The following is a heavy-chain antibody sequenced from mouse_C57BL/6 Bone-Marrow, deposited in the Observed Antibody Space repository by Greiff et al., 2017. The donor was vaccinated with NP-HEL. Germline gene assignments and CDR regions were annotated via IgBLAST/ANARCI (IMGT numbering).Heavy chain of an antibody. CDR2: IHPNSGST. Sequence: QVQLQQPGAELVKPGASVKLSCKASGYTFTSYWMHWVKQRPGQGLEWIGMIHPNSGSTNYNEKFKSKATLTVDKSSSTAYMQLSSLTSEDSAVYYCAIWWKYYYGSSPYYFDYWGQGTTLTVSS. D-gene: IGHD1-1*01. CDR1: GYTFTSYW. J-gene: IGHJ2*01. V-gene: IGHV1-64*01. CDR3: AIWWKYYYGSSPYYFDY.